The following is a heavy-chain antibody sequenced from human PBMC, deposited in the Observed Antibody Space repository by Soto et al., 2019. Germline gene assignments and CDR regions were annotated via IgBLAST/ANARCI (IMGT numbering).Heavy chain of an antibody. Sequence: PGGSLRLSCAASGSTFSSSAMTWVRQAPGKGLEWVAVIWYDGSNKYYADSVKGRFTISRDNSKNTLYLQMNSLRAEDTAVYYCARGPRMGYYDYVWGSYPKYYGMDVWGQGTTVTVSS. D-gene: IGHD3-16*02. J-gene: IGHJ6*02. CDR1: GSTFSSSA. V-gene: IGHV3-33*08. CDR3: ARGPRMGYYDYVWGSYPKYYGMDV. CDR2: IWYDGSNK.